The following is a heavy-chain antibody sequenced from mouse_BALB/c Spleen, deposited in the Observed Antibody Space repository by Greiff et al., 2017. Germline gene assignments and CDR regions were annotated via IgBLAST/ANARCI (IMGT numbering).Heavy chain of an antibody. V-gene: IGHV5-17*02. J-gene: IGHJ3*01. Sequence: EVQRVESGGGLVQPGGSRKLSCAASGFTFSSFGMHWVRQAPEKGLEWVAYISSGSSTIYYADTVKGRFTISRDNPKNTLFLQMTSLRSEDTAMYYCARHSFAYWGQGTLVTVSA. CDR3: ARHSFAY. CDR2: ISSGSSTI. CDR1: GFTFSSFG.